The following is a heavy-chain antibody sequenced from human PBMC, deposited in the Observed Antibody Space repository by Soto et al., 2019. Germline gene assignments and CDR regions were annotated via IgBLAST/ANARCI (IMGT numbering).Heavy chain of an antibody. J-gene: IGHJ6*02. D-gene: IGHD2-15*01. CDR3: ARDRDILVVAPDKRRHFSYYGLDV. CDR1: GGSLRSYC. Sequence: SETLSLTCSVSGGSLRSYCWSWIRQSPGEGLEWIGYIYYTGRAHYSPSLKSRVSMSVDTSKNEFSLTLNSVTAADSAVYYCARDRDILVVAPDKRRHFSYYGLDVWGQGTTVTVSS. CDR2: IYYTGRA. V-gene: IGHV4-59*01.